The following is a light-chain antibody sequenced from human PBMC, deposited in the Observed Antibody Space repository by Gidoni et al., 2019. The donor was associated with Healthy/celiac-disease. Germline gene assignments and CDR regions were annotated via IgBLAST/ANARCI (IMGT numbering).Light chain of an antibody. Sequence: QAVVTQEPSLTVYPGGTVTLTCGSSTGAVTSGHYPYWFQQKPGQAPRTLIYDTSTKHSWTPARFSGSLLGGKAALTLSGAQPEDEAEYYCLLSYSGARFWVFGGGTKLTVL. V-gene: IGLV7-46*01. CDR3: LLSYSGARFWV. J-gene: IGLJ3*02. CDR2: DTS. CDR1: TGAVTSGHY.